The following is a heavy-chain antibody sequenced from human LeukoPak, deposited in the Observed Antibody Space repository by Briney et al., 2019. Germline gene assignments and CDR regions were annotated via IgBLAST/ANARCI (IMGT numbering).Heavy chain of an antibody. V-gene: IGHV4-59*01. D-gene: IGHD3-22*01. CDR2: IFYSGAT. CDR1: GGSISSYY. CDR3: ARGGWNKFDY. Sequence: PSETLSLTCTVSGGSISSYYWSWIRQPPGKGLEWIGFIFYSGATNYNPSLKSRVTISVDTSKNQFSLKLSSVTAADTAVYYCARGGWNKFDYWGQGTLVTVSS. J-gene: IGHJ4*02.